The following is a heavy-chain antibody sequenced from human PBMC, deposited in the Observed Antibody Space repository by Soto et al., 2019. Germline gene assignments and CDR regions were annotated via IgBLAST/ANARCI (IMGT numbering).Heavy chain of an antibody. D-gene: IGHD4-17*01. J-gene: IGHJ4*02. CDR3: ARDGVHGDYFDY. V-gene: IGHV3-21*01. CDR1: GFTCSSYS. Sequence: PGGSLRLSCAASGFTCSSYSMNWVRQAPGKGLEWVSSISSSSSYIYYADSVKGRFTISRDNAKNSLYLQMNSLRAEDTAVYYCARDGVHGDYFDYWGQGTLVTVSS. CDR2: ISSSSSYI.